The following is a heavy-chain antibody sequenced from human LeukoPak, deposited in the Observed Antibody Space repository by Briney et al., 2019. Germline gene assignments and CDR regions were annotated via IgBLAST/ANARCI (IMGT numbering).Heavy chain of an antibody. CDR3: ARVIHLGELSLYDY. V-gene: IGHV5-10-1*01. J-gene: IGHJ4*02. Sequence: PGESLRISCKASAYSFTTYWITSVRQMPGKDRPWWGRIVPSGSYTNYNPSFQGHVTISADKSINTASLQWSSLTASDTAMYYCARVIHLGELSLYDYWGQGTLVTVSS. D-gene: IGHD3-16*02. CDR1: AYSFTTYW. CDR2: IVPSGSYT.